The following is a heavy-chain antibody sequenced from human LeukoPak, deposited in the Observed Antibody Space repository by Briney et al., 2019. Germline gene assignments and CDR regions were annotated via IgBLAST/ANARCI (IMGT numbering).Heavy chain of an antibody. Sequence: PSQTLTLTCTVSGSSISTDEYYWRWIPQSPGKGLEWIGHIYYNGNTYYNPSFKSRVSISLDTSKSHFSLKLSSVTAADTAVYFRARDDYDVLADYWTGWVYWGEGTLVTVSS. CDR2: IYYNGNT. D-gene: IGHD3-9*01. CDR3: ARDDYDVLADYWTGWVY. J-gene: IGHJ4*02. CDR1: GSSISTDEYY. V-gene: IGHV4-30-4*01.